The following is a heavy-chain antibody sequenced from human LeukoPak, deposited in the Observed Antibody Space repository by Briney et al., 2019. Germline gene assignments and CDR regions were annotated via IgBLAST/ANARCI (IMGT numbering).Heavy chain of an antibody. CDR3: AKEGEQWLVLDY. V-gene: IGHV3-23*01. J-gene: IGHJ4*02. Sequence: GGSLRLSCAASGFTFSSYAMSWVRQAPGKGLELVSAISGSGGSTYYADSVKGRFTISIDNSKNTLYLQMNSLRAEDTAVYYCAKEGEQWLVLDYWGQGTLVTVSS. D-gene: IGHD6-19*01. CDR2: ISGSGGST. CDR1: GFTFSSYA.